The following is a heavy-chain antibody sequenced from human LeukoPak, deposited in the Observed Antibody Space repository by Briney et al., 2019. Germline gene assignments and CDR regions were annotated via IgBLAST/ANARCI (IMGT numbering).Heavy chain of an antibody. D-gene: IGHD3-22*01. CDR1: GFTFSSYW. J-gene: IGHJ5*02. CDR3: ARVGITRIGLGWSNP. CDR2: IKQDGSKK. Sequence: PGGSLRLSCAASGFTFSSYWLSWVRQPPGKGLEWVANIKQDGSKKYNLDSVKGRFTISRDNAKNSLYLQMNGLRAEDRAVYYCARVGITRIGLGWSNPWGQGTLVTVSS. V-gene: IGHV3-7*01.